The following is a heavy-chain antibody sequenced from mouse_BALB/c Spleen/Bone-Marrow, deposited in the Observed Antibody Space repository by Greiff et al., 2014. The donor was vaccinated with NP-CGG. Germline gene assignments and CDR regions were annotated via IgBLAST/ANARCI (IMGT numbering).Heavy chain of an antibody. CDR1: GYTFTEYI. Sequence: LEESGAELVKPGASVKLSCKASGYTFTEYIIHWVKQRSGQGLGWIGWFYPGSGCIKYNEKFKDKATLTADKSSSTVYMERSRLTSEDSAVYFCARHEDRLRAWFAYWGQGTLVTVS. V-gene: IGHV1-62-2*01. CDR2: FYPGSGCI. CDR3: ARHEDRLRAWFAY. J-gene: IGHJ3*01. D-gene: IGHD3-2*02.